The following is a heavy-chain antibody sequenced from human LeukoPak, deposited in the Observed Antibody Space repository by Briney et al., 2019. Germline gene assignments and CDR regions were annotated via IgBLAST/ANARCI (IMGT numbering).Heavy chain of an antibody. CDR2: IKSKTDGGTT. D-gene: IGHD6-19*01. V-gene: IGHV3-15*01. CDR1: GLTFSNAW. J-gene: IGHJ6*03. CDR3: TTDLGPGSGWYYYYYYYYMDV. Sequence: GGSLRLSCAASGLTFSNAWMSWVRQAPGKGLEWVGRIKSKTDGGTTDYAAPVKGRFTISRDDSKNTLYLQMNSLKTEDTAVYYCTTDLGPGSGWYYYYYYYYMDVWGKGTTVTISS.